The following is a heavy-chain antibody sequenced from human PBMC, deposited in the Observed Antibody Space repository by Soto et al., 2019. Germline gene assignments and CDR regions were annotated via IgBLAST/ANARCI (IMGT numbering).Heavy chain of an antibody. CDR1: GYTFSTYG. Sequence: QVQVVQSGAEVKKPGASVKVSCKASGYTFSTYGISWGRQAPGQGLEWMGWISGYNGNTNYAQKFQGRVTMTTDTSTSTAYMELRSLRSDDTAVYYCARARMVRGVITYYFDYWGQGTPVTVSS. CDR3: ARARMVRGVITYYFDY. V-gene: IGHV1-18*04. J-gene: IGHJ4*02. CDR2: ISGYNGNT. D-gene: IGHD3-10*01.